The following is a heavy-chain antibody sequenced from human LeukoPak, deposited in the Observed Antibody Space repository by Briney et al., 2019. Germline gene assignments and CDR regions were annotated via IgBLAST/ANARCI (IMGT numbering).Heavy chain of an antibody. V-gene: IGHV3-7*01. D-gene: IGHD3-22*01. Sequence: GGSLRLSCVASGFTFSNYWMTWVRQAPGKGLEGVAKIKQDGSEKIYVDSVKGRFTISRDNAQNVLYLQMNGLRADDAAMYYCLRGDSRDFWGQGTLVTVSS. J-gene: IGHJ4*02. CDR1: GFTFSNYW. CDR3: LRGDSRDF. CDR2: IKQDGSEK.